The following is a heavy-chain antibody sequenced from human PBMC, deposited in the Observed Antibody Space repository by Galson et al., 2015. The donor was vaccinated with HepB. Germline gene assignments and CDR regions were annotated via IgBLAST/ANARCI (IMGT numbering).Heavy chain of an antibody. D-gene: IGHD5-12*01. Sequence: SLRLSCAASGFTFDDYAMHWVRQAPGKSLEWVSGISWNSGSINYADSVKGRFTISRDNAKNSLYLQMNSLRAEDTALYYCAKGIRSGYGNDAFDIWGQGTMVTVSS. V-gene: IGHV3-9*01. J-gene: IGHJ3*02. CDR3: AKGIRSGYGNDAFDI. CDR2: ISWNSGSI. CDR1: GFTFDDYA.